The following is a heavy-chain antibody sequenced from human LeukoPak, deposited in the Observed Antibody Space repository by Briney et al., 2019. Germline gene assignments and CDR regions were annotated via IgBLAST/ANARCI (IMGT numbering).Heavy chain of an antibody. Sequence: GGSLRLSCAASGFTLDNYNFNWVRQAPGKGLEWVASIRSYSSYIHYADSVKGRFTISRDDAKKSLYLQMNSLRAEDTAVYFCARFAEVYYYVDVWGTGTTVIVSS. J-gene: IGHJ6*03. CDR1: GFTLDNYN. CDR2: IRSYSSYI. CDR3: ARFAEVYYYVDV. D-gene: IGHD2-21*01. V-gene: IGHV3-21*01.